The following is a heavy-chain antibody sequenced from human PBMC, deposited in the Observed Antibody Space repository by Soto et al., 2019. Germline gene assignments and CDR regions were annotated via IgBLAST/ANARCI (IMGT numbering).Heavy chain of an antibody. Sequence: EVQLLESGGGLVQPGGSLRLSCAASGFTFNSYAMSWVRQAPGKGLEWVSDISGSGGSTYYADSVKGRVTISRDNSKNMLYLQMSSLRAEDTAVYYCAKGSGYSYGYTLWFDPWGQGTLVTVSS. D-gene: IGHD5-18*01. CDR3: AKGSGYSYGYTLWFDP. J-gene: IGHJ5*02. V-gene: IGHV3-23*01. CDR1: GFTFNSYA. CDR2: ISGSGGST.